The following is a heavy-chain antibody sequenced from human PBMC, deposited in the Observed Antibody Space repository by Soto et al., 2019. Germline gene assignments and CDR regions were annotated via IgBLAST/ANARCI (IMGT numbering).Heavy chain of an antibody. V-gene: IGHV1-69*12. CDR1: GGTFSSYA. CDR2: IIPIFGTA. Sequence: QVQLVQSGAEVKKPGSSVKVSCKASGGTFSSYAISWVRQAPGQGLEWMGGIIPIFGTANYTQKFQGRVTITADESTSTAYMDLSSLRSEDTVVYYCARGPIRFLEWPGGDYWGQGTLVTVSS. D-gene: IGHD3-3*01. J-gene: IGHJ4*02. CDR3: ARGPIRFLEWPGGDY.